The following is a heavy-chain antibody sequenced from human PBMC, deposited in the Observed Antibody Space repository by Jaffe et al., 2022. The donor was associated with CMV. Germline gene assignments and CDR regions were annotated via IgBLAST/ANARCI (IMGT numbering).Heavy chain of an antibody. V-gene: IGHV3-21*01. Sequence: EVQLVESGGGLVKPGGSLRLSCAASGFTFSSYSMNWVRQAPGKGLEWVSSISSSSSYIYYADSVKGRFTISRDNAKNSLYLQMNSLRAEDTAVYYCARDRAVRAGEPLDYWGQGTLVTVSS. CDR2: ISSSSSYI. CDR1: GFTFSSYS. CDR3: ARDRAVRAGEPLDY. J-gene: IGHJ4*02. D-gene: IGHD3-10*01.